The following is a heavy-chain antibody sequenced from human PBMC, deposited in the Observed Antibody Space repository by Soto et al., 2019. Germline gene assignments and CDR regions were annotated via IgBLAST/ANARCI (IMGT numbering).Heavy chain of an antibody. J-gene: IGHJ4*02. Sequence: QVQVAESGGGVVQPGKSLRLSCEASGFTFSSYGMDWVRQAPGKGLEWVAMISFDGSERYYVDSVKGRFTVSRDNSKDTLYLQMNSLRAEDTAVYYCAKGAGRYTYYFDYWGQGTLVTVSS. CDR1: GFTFSSYG. CDR2: ISFDGSER. V-gene: IGHV3-30*18. CDR3: AKGAGRYTYYFDY. D-gene: IGHD1-1*01.